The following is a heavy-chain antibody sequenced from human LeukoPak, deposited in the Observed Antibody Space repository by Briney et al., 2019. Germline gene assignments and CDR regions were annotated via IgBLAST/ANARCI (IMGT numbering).Heavy chain of an antibody. CDR3: ASKGQQLGSFDY. J-gene: IGHJ4*02. CDR2: IYYSGST. V-gene: IGHV4-39*07. D-gene: IGHD6-13*01. CDR1: GGSISSSSYY. Sequence: SETLSLTCTVSGGSISSSSYYWGWIRQPPGKGLEWIGSIYYSGSTYYNPSLKSRVTISVDTSKNQISLKLSSVTAADTAVYYCASKGQQLGSFDYWGQGTLVTVSS.